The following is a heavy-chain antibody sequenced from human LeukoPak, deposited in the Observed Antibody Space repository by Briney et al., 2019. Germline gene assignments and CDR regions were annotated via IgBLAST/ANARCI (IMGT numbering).Heavy chain of an antibody. CDR1: GFGFNNYA. V-gene: IGHV3-30*14. D-gene: IGHD3-10*01. Sequence: GGSLRLSCAASGFGFNNYALHWVRQAPGKGLEWVALISFDGSYNFHADSVKGRFPISRDNAKNTLYLQMSSVRIEDTGFYYCAIVYGSGSYWNYFDYWGQGTLVTVSS. CDR2: ISFDGSYN. CDR3: AIVYGSGSYWNYFDY. J-gene: IGHJ4*02.